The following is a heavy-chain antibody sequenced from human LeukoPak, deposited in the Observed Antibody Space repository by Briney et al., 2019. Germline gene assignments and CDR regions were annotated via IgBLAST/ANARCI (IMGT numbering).Heavy chain of an antibody. CDR2: IYYSGST. D-gene: IGHD5-18*01. V-gene: IGHV4-30-4*01. J-gene: IGHJ5*01. CDR3: ARDGEYSYGGFDS. CDR1: GGSISSGDYY. Sequence: PSETLSLTCTVSGGSISSGDYYWSWIRQPPGKGLEWIGYIYYSGSTYYNPSLKSRVTVSVDTSKNQFSLKLSSVTAADTAVYYCARDGEYSYGGFDSWGQGTLVTVSS.